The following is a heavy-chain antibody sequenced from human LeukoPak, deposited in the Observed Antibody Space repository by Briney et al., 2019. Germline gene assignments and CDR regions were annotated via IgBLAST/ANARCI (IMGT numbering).Heavy chain of an antibody. CDR3: ARSSGTYLFDY. V-gene: IGHV5-51*01. CDR1: GYSFPSYW. CDR2: IYPGDSDT. Sequence: GESLKISCKGSGYSFPSYWIGWVRQMPGKGLEWMGIIYPGDSDTRYSPSFQGQVTISADKSISTTYQQWSSLKASDTAMYYCARSSGTYLFDYWGQGTLVTVSS. J-gene: IGHJ4*02. D-gene: IGHD1-26*01.